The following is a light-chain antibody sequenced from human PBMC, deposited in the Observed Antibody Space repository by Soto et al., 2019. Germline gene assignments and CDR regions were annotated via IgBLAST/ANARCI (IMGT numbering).Light chain of an antibody. J-gene: IGKJ2*01. CDR3: QQYNSYSYT. CDR2: KAS. Sequence: DIQMTQSPSTLSASVGDRVIITCRASQSISTWLAWYQQKPGKAPNLLIYKASSLESGVPSRFSGSGSGTQFTLTISSLQPDDFATYYCQQYNSYSYTFGQGTKLEIK. CDR1: QSISTW. V-gene: IGKV1-5*03.